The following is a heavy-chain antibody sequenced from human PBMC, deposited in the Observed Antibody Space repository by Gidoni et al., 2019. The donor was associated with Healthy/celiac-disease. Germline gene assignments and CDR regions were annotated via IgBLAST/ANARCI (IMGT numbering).Heavy chain of an antibody. CDR2: SNHSGST. D-gene: IGHD6-6*01. J-gene: IGHJ4*02. Sequence: QVQLQQWGAGLLKPSETLSLTCAVYGGSFSGYYWSWIRQPPGKGLAWMGESNHSGSTNYNPSLKSRVTISVDTSKNQFSLKLSSVTAADTAVYYCAGTVPSSSSDYWGQGTLVTVSS. CDR3: AGTVPSSSSDY. CDR1: GGSFSGYY. V-gene: IGHV4-34*01.